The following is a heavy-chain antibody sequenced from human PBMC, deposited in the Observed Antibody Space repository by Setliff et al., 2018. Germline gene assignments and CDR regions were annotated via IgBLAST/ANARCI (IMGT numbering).Heavy chain of an antibody. CDR3: AGQGPIFGSGLIPGFHQ. D-gene: IGHD3-3*01. V-gene: IGHV3-23*01. CDR1: GLTFNSYA. CDR2: VSVSGDNT. J-gene: IGHJ4*02. Sequence: GGSLRLSCAASGLTFNSYAMSWVRQAPGKGLEWVSSVSVSGDNTYYTDSVKGRFTTSRDNSKNTLSLQMSSLRTEDTAIYFCAGQGPIFGSGLIPGFHQWGQGTMVTVSS.